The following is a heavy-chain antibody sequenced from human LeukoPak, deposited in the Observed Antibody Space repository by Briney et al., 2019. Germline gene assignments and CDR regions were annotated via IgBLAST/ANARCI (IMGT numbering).Heavy chain of an antibody. CDR1: GGSISSYY. CDR2: IYCSGST. V-gene: IGHV4-59*06. Sequence: SETLSLTCTVSGGSISSYYWSWIRQHPGKGLEWIGYIYCSGSTYYNPSLKSRVTISVDTSKNQFSLKLSSVTAADTAVYYCASWTNAYYFDYWGQGTLVTVSS. J-gene: IGHJ4*02. CDR3: ASWTNAYYFDY. D-gene: IGHD3/OR15-3a*01.